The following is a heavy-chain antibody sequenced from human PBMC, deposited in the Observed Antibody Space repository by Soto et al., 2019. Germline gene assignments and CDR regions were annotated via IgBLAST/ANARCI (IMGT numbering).Heavy chain of an antibody. J-gene: IGHJ4*02. CDR3: ARGYSSSWYLLDY. CDR1: GGTFSSYT. CDR2: IIPILGIA. D-gene: IGHD6-13*01. Sequence: QVQLVQSGAEVKKPGSSVKVSCKASGGTFSSYTISWVRQAPGQGLEWMGRIIPILGIANYAQKFQGRVTITADKSTSTAYMELSSLRSEDTAVYYCARGYSSSWYLLDYWGQGTLVTVSS. V-gene: IGHV1-69*02.